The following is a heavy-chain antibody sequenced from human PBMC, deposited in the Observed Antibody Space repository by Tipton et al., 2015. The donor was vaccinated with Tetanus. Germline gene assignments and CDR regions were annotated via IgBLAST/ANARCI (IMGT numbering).Heavy chain of an antibody. CDR1: GGSISSGGYY. CDR2: ISGGGLST. J-gene: IGHJ2*01. D-gene: IGHD5/OR15-5a*01. CDR3: VKGQYNSVVTGWFFDL. V-gene: IGHV3-23*01. Sequence: LSLTCTVSGGSISSGGYYWSWIRQHPGKGLEWVSAISGGGLSTYYADSVRGRFTISRDNSKNTLYLQMNSLRAEDTAVYYCVKGQYNSVVTGWFFDLWGRGALATVSS.